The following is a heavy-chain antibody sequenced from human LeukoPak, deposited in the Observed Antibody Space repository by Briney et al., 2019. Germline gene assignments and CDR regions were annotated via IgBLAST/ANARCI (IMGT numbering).Heavy chain of an antibody. Sequence: GESLKISCKGSGYSFTSYWIGWVRQMPGKGLEWMWIIYPGDSDTRYSPSFQGQVTISADKSISTAYLQWSSLKASDTAMYYCARGVHSGSYGDYYYGMDVWGQGTTVTVSS. CDR3: ARGVHSGSYGDYYYGMDV. V-gene: IGHV5-51*01. CDR2: IYPGDSDT. D-gene: IGHD1-26*01. CDR1: GYSFTSYW. J-gene: IGHJ6*02.